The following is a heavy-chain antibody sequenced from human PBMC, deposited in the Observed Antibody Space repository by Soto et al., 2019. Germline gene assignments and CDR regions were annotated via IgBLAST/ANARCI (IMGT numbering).Heavy chain of an antibody. CDR3: AIVPWESSGVPSVAFDI. CDR2: ITGSGGDT. V-gene: IGHV3-23*01. Sequence: EVQLLQSGGGLVQPGGSPRLSCAASGFTFSNYAMNWVRQAPGKGLEWVSTITGSGGDTTYADSVKGRFTISRDNSKNTLFLHMNSLGAEDTAAYFCAIVPWESSGVPSVAFDIWGQGTMVTVSS. CDR1: GFTFSNYA. J-gene: IGHJ3*02. D-gene: IGHD3-16*01.